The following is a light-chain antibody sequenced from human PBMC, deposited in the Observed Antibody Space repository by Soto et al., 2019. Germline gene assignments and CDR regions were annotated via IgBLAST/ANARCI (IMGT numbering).Light chain of an antibody. CDR3: QSYDSSLRTV. V-gene: IGLV1-40*01. CDR2: GNS. Sequence: QSVLTQPPSVSGAPGQRVTISCTGSSSNIGAGYDVHWYQQLPGTAPKLLIYGNSNRPSGVPDRFSGSKSVTSASLAITGLQAEDEADYYCQSYDSSLRTVFGGGTQLTVL. CDR1: SSNIGAGYD. J-gene: IGLJ7*01.